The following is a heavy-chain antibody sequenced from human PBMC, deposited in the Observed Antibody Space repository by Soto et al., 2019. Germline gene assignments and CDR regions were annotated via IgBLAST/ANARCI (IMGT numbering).Heavy chain of an antibody. V-gene: IGHV2-5*02. CDR1: GFSLTTDRVG. CDR3: APAYSGRSIY. CDR2: IYWDDSK. Sequence: QITLKESGPTLVKPTQTLTLTCTFSGFSLTTDRVGVGWIRQPPGEALEWLAVIYWDDSKTYRPSLESRLTITTDASKIPVALTLTNMGSLLTATYFCAPAYSGRSIYRGQGTLVTVSS. J-gene: IGHJ4*02. D-gene: IGHD1-26*01.